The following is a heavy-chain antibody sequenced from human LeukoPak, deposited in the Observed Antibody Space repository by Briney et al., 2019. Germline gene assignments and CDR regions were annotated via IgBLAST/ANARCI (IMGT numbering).Heavy chain of an antibody. Sequence: SETLSLTCAVYGGSFSGYYWSWIRQPPGKGLEWIGEINHSGSTNYNPSLKSRVTISVDTSKNQFSLKLGSVTAADTAVYYCARVGRAAAGPSARYSAFRYWGQGTLVTVSS. D-gene: IGHD6-13*01. CDR2: INHSGST. CDR3: ARVGRAAAGPSARYSAFRY. J-gene: IGHJ4*02. CDR1: GGSFSGYY. V-gene: IGHV4-34*01.